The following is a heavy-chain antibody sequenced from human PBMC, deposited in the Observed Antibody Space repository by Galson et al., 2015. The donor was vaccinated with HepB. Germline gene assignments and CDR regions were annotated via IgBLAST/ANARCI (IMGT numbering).Heavy chain of an antibody. CDR2: ISAYNGNT. CDR3: ARDFRADYYDSSGSIDY. Sequence: SVKVSCKASGYTFTSYGISWVRQAPGQGLEWMGWISAYNGNTNYAQKLQGRVTMTTDTSTSTAYMELRSLRSDDTAVYYCARDFRADYYDSSGSIDYWGQGTLVTVSS. J-gene: IGHJ4*02. CDR1: GYTFTSYG. D-gene: IGHD3-22*01. V-gene: IGHV1-18*04.